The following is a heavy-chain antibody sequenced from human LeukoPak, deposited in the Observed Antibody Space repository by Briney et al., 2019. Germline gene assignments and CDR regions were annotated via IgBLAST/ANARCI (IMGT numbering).Heavy chain of an antibody. D-gene: IGHD1-14*01. J-gene: IGHJ5*02. V-gene: IGHV4-39*01. CDR2: ISYSGTT. Sequence: PSETLSLTCTVSGGSISSTSYYWGWIRQPPGKGLEWIGSISYSGTTYYNPSLKSRVTISVYTSKNQFSLKLSSVTAADTAVYYCAGLIRPGWFDPWGQGTLVTVSS. CDR3: AGLIRPGWFDP. CDR1: GGSISSTSYY.